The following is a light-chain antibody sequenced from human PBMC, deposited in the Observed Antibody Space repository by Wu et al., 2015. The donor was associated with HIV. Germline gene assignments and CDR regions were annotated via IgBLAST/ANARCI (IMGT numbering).Light chain of an antibody. CDR3: QQYSKWPLR. J-gene: IGKJ1*01. CDR1: QSVSSK. V-gene: IGKV3-15*01. CDR2: GAS. Sequence: EIVMTQSPATLSVSPGERATLPCKASQSVSSKLAWYQHKPGQAPRLLIYGASTRATGVPARLSGSGSGTEFTLTITNMQSEDFAVYYCQQYSKWPLRFGQGTKVEIK.